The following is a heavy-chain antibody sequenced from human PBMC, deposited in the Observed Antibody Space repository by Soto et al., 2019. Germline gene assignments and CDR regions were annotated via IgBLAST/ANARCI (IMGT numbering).Heavy chain of an antibody. D-gene: IGHD3-16*01. CDR1: GFTFSSYA. CDR3: AKFGMATTKRSRPYDIGS. CDR2: ISGSGGGT. Sequence: EVQVLESGGGLVQPGGSLRLSCAASGFTFSSYAMSWVRQAPGKGLEWVSSISGSGGGTYYADSVKGRFTFSRDNSKNTRYLQMNSLRAEDTAVYYCAKFGMATTKRSRPYDIGSWGQGALVPVSA. J-gene: IGHJ5*02. V-gene: IGHV3-23*01.